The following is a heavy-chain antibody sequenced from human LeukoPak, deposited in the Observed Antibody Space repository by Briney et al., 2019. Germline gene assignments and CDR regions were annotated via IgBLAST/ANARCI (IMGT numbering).Heavy chain of an antibody. CDR2: IYHSGST. CDR1: GYSISSGYY. J-gene: IGHJ5*02. V-gene: IGHV4-38-2*02. Sequence: SETLSLTCTVSGYSISSGYYWGWIRQPPGKGLEWIGSIYHSGSTYYNPSLKSRVTISVDTSKNQFSLKLSSVTAADTAVYYCARRGVAANTYNWFDPWGQGTLVTVSS. D-gene: IGHD2-15*01. CDR3: ARRGVAANTYNWFDP.